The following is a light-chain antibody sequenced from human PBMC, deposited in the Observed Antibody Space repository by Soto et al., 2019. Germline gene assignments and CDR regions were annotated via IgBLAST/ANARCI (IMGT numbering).Light chain of an antibody. CDR1: QSVSSNY. CDR3: QQYGGSAGT. CDR2: GAS. V-gene: IGKV3-20*01. Sequence: EVVMTQSPGTLSLSPGERATLSCKACQSVSSNYLAWYQQKPGQAPRLLIYGASNRATDIPDRFSASGSGTDFTLTISRLEPEDFAVYYCQQYGGSAGTFGQGTKVDI. J-gene: IGKJ1*01.